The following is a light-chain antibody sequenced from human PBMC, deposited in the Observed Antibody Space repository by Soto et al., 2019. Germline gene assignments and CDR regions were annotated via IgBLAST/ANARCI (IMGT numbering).Light chain of an antibody. V-gene: IGKV3-15*01. CDR3: QQYHNWPPRLT. J-gene: IGKJ4*01. Sequence: IVMTQSPVTLSVSPGERATLSCRASQSIVNNLAWYQQKPGQAPRLLIYDASTRATDIPARFSGSGSGTEFILTISSLQSADFAVYYCQQYHNWPPRLTFGGWTKVEI. CDR1: QSIVNN. CDR2: DAS.